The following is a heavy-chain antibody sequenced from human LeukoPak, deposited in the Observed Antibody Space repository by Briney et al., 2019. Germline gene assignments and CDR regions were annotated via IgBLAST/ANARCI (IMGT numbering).Heavy chain of an antibody. Sequence: PSETLSLTCAVYGGSFSGYYWSWIRQPPGKGLEWIGEINHSGSTNYNPSLKSRVTISVDTSKNQFSLKLSSVTAADTAVYYCARGYSSWYFRNRFDPWGQGTLVTVSS. CDR2: INHSGST. J-gene: IGHJ5*02. V-gene: IGHV4-34*01. CDR3: ARGYSSWYFRNRFDP. D-gene: IGHD6-13*01. CDR1: GGSFSGYY.